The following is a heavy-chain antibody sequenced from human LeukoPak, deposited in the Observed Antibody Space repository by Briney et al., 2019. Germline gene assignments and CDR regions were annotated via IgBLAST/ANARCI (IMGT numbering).Heavy chain of an antibody. CDR2: IYHSGSI. Sequence: SETLSLTCTVSDYSISSGYYWGWIRQPPRQGLEWIGSIYHSGSIYYNPSLKSRVTISVDTSKNQFFLKLSSVTAADTAMYYCARGPGGDSCYDYWGQGTLVTVSS. J-gene: IGHJ4*02. V-gene: IGHV4-38-2*02. CDR3: ARGPGGDSCYDY. D-gene: IGHD2-15*01. CDR1: DYSISSGYY.